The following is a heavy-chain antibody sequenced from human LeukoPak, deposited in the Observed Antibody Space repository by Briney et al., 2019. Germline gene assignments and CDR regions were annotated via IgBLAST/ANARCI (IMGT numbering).Heavy chain of an antibody. J-gene: IGHJ4*02. D-gene: IGHD4-11*01. CDR3: ARDHYSNHDY. CDR1: GFTFSSYW. CDR2: MNSDGSST. Sequence: PGGSLRLSCVASGFTFSSYWMHWVRQAPGKGLVWVSRMNSDGSSTSYADSVKGRFTISRDNAKNTLYLQMNSLRAEDTAVYYCARDHYSNHDYWGREPWSPSPQ. V-gene: IGHV3-74*01.